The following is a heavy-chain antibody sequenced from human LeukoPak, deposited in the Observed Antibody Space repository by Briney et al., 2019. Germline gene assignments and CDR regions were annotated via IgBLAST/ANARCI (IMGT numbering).Heavy chain of an antibody. CDR3: ARDQTYYVSSGYYYVTYFQH. D-gene: IGHD3-22*01. V-gene: IGHV4-4*07. J-gene: IGHJ1*01. Sequence: SETLSLTCTVSGASISSSYYTWIRQPAGEGLEWIGRISTGGSTTYNPSFKSRVTMSLDTSKNQFSLNLTSATAADTAVYYCARDQTYYVSSGYYYVTYFQHWGQGILVTVSS. CDR1: GASISSSY. CDR2: ISTGGST.